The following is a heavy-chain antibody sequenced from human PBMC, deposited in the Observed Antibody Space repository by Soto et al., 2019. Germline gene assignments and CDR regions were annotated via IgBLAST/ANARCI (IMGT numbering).Heavy chain of an antibody. CDR1: GYTFTGYY. D-gene: IGHD1-26*01. Sequence: VSVKVSCEASGYTFTGYYMHWVRQAPGQGLEWMGWINPNSGGTTYAQKFQGWVTMTRDTYISTAYMELRRLRSDDTAVYYCARGDIVGATIRFDPWGQGTLVTVSS. CDR2: INPNSGGT. J-gene: IGHJ5*02. CDR3: ARGDIVGATIRFDP. V-gene: IGHV1-2*04.